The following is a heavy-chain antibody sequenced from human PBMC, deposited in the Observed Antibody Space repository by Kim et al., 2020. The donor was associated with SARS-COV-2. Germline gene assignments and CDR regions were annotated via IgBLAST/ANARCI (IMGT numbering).Heavy chain of an antibody. CDR2: INGDGDTT. CDR3: TRTIYVYSRSC. V-gene: IGHV3-74*01. D-gene: IGHD2-21*01. CDR1: GFSFSNSW. J-gene: IGHJ4*02. Sequence: GGSLRLSCVASGFSFSNSWMHWVRQAPGKGLMWVSRINGDGDTTTYADSVKGRFTISRDNAKNTLYLQMNSLRDDDTAIYYCTRTIYVYSRSCWGQGPL.